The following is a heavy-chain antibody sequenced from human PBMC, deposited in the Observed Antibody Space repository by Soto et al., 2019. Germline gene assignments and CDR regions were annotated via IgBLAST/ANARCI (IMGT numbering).Heavy chain of an antibody. CDR3: ARGGGCSSSICYGY. J-gene: IGHJ4*02. D-gene: IGHD2-15*01. CDR2: TNHNGTT. CDR1: GTSFNIYS. Sequence: SETLSLTCAVYGTSFNIYSWTWIRQSPGKGLEWIGETNHNGTTNYNPSLKSRVAISVDTSKNQFSLKLTSVTAADTAVYYCARGGGCSSSICYGYWGQGTPVTVS. V-gene: IGHV4-34*01.